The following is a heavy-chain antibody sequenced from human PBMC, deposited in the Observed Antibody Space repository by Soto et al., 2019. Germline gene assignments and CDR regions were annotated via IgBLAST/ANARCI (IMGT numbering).Heavy chain of an antibody. J-gene: IGHJ4*02. Sequence: GGSLRLSCSVSGVIFRGFAMSWVRQAPGKGLEWVSGINRDGGSTGYSDSVKGRFTTSRDNAKTSLYLQMNSLRAEDTAFYYCARAPGYYGDFFDYWGQGTLVTVSS. CDR2: INRDGGST. CDR3: ARAPGYYGDFFDY. D-gene: IGHD4-17*01. V-gene: IGHV3-20*04. CDR1: GVIFRGFA.